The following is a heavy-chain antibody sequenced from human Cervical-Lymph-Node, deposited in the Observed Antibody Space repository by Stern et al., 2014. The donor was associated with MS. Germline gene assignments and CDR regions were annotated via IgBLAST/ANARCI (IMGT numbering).Heavy chain of an antibody. CDR3: ARSGGSSWHPTYYLHD. Sequence: VQLVESGAEVKKPGASVKISCKAPGHTLTTYAIHWVRQAPGQRLEWMGWINAGNSSTRYSQKFQGRVTFTRDTSASTAYMDLSSLKAEDTAVYYCARSGGSSWHPTYYLHDWGQGTLVTVSS. V-gene: IGHV1-3*01. CDR1: GHTLTTYA. CDR2: INAGNSST. J-gene: IGHJ4*02. D-gene: IGHD6-13*01.